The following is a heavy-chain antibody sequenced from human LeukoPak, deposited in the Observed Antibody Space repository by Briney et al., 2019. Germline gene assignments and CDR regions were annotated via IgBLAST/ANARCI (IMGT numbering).Heavy chain of an antibody. CDR1: GGTFSSYA. Sequence: ASVKVSCKASGGTFSSYAISWVRQAPGQGLEWMGGIIPIFGTANYAQKFQGRVTITTDESTSTAYTELSSLRSEDTAVYYCARGGEKHNWFDPWGQGTLVTVSS. J-gene: IGHJ5*02. CDR3: ARGGEKHNWFDP. V-gene: IGHV1-69*05. CDR2: IIPIFGTA. D-gene: IGHD5-12*01.